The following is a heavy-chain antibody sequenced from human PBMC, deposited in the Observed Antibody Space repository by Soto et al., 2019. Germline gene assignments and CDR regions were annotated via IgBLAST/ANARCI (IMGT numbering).Heavy chain of an antibody. J-gene: IGHJ6*03. CDR1: GYSFTSYW. V-gene: IGHV5-51*01. CDR3: ARWGVVVPAAMVVSGYYYYMDV. D-gene: IGHD2-2*01. Sequence: GESLKISCKGSGYSFTSYWIGWVRQMPGKGLEWMGIIYPGDSDTRYSPSFQGQVTISADKSISTAYLQWSSLKASDTAMYYCARWGVVVPAAMVVSGYYYYMDVWGKGTTVTVSS. CDR2: IYPGDSDT.